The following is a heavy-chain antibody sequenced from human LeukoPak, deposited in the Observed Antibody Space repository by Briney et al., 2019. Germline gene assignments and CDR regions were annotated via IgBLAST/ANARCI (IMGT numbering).Heavy chain of an antibody. V-gene: IGHV3-30*02. CDR3: AAINIAKLAMRVY. CDR1: GFTFSGYC. D-gene: IGHD2/OR15-2a*01. J-gene: IGHJ4*02. CDR2: IRYDGSDK. Sequence: GGSLRLSCAASGFTFSGYCMHWIRQAPGKGLEWVSFIRYDGSDKYYAASVKGRFTISRDNSKNTLYLQMNSLRVEDTAVYYCAAINIAKLAMRVYWGQGTLVTVSS.